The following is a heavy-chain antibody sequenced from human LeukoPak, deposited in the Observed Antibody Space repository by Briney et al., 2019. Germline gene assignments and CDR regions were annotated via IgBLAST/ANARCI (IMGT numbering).Heavy chain of an antibody. Sequence: GGSLRLSCEASGFTVSSNYMTWVRQAPGKGLEWLSVMYSGGITYHADSVKGRFTISRDNSKNTLYLQMTSLRPDDTAVYYCAREEMTTVSASYYFFALDVWGQGATVTVSS. D-gene: IGHD4-11*01. CDR1: GFTVSSNY. J-gene: IGHJ6*02. V-gene: IGHV3-66*02. CDR3: AREEMTTVSASYYFFALDV. CDR2: MYSGGIT.